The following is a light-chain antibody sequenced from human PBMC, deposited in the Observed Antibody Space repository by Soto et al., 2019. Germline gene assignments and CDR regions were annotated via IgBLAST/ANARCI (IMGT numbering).Light chain of an antibody. CDR2: EGS. V-gene: IGLV2-23*01. J-gene: IGLJ1*01. Sequence: QSALTQPASVSGSPGQSITISCTGTSCDVGSYNLVSWYQQHPGKAPKLMIYEGSKRPSGVSNRFSGSKSGNTASLTISGLQAEDEADYYCCSYAGSRVFGTGTKVTVL. CDR1: SCDVGSYNL. CDR3: CSYAGSRV.